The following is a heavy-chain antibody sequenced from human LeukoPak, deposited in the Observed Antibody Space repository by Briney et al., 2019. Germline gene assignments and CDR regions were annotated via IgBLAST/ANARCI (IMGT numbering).Heavy chain of an antibody. V-gene: IGHV1-69*13. CDR2: IIPIFGTA. J-gene: IGHJ4*02. CDR3: ARAPRYSGSYEFDY. Sequence: ASVKVSCTASGGTFSSYGISWVRQAPGQGLEWMGGIIPIFGTANYAQKFQGRVTITADEFTSTAYMELSSLRSEDTAVYYCARAPRYSGSYEFDYWGQGTLVTVSS. D-gene: IGHD1-26*01. CDR1: GGTFSSYG.